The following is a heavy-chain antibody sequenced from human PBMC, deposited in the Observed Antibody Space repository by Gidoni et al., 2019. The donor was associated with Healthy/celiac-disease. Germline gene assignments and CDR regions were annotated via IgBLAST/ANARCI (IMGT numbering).Heavy chain of an antibody. J-gene: IGHJ4*02. CDR1: GFTFSSYA. CDR2: ISGSGGST. D-gene: IGHD2-15*01. CDR3: AKAERGVVVAATFYFDY. Sequence: EVQLLESGGGLVQPGGSLRLSCAASGFTFSSYAMSWVRQAPGKGLEWVSAISGSGGSTYYADSVKGRFTISRDNSKNTLYLQMNSLRAEDTAVYYCAKAERGVVVAATFYFDYWGQGTLVTVSS. V-gene: IGHV3-23*01.